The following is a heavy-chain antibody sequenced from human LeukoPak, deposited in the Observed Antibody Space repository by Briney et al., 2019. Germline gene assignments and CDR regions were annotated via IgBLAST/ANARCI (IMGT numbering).Heavy chain of an antibody. CDR3: AKDIVGGGDDY. D-gene: IGHD2-21*02. CDR2: INWNSDSI. Sequence: SGGSLRLSCAVSGFTFDDYAMHWVRQVPGKGLKWVSGINWNSDSIGYADSVKGRFTTSRDNAKNSIYLQMNSLRVEDTAVYYCAKDIVGGGDDYWGQGTLVIVSS. J-gene: IGHJ4*02. CDR1: GFTFDDYA. V-gene: IGHV3-9*01.